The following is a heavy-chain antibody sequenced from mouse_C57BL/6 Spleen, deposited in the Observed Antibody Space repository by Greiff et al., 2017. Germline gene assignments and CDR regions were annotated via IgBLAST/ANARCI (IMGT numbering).Heavy chain of an antibody. CDR1: GYTFTDYN. V-gene: IGHV1-18*01. J-gene: IGHJ4*01. CDR3: ARCLYYGYGAGMDY. CDR2: INPNNGGT. D-gene: IGHD2-2*01. Sequence: EVKLQESGPELVKPGASVKIPCKASGYTFTDYNMDWVKQSHGKSLEWIGDINPNNGGTIYNQKFKGKATLTVDKSSSTAYMELRSLTSEDTAVYYCARCLYYGYGAGMDYWGQGTSVTVSS.